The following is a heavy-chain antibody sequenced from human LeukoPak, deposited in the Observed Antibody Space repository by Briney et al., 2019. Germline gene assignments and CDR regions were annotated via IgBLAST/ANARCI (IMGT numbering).Heavy chain of an antibody. J-gene: IGHJ4*02. Sequence: SETLSLTCAVYGGSFSGYYWSWIRQPPGKGLEWIGEINHGGSTNYNPSLKSRVTISVDTSKNQFSLKLSSVTAADTAVYYCARGRDGYNSDYWGQGTLVTVSS. CDR2: INHGGST. D-gene: IGHD5-24*01. V-gene: IGHV4-34*01. CDR1: GGSFSGYY. CDR3: ARGRDGYNSDY.